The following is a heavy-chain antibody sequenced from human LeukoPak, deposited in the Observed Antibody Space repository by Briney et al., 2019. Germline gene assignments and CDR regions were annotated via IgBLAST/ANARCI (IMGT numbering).Heavy chain of an antibody. CDR3: ARGGVLGYCSSTSCSPFDY. CDR1: GLTFSNYA. J-gene: IGHJ4*02. D-gene: IGHD2-2*01. Sequence: GGSLRLSCAASGLTFSNYALSWVRQAPGKGLEWVSALSSSGGNAKYADSVKGRFTISRDNSKNTLFLQMNSLSAEDTAVYYCARGGVLGYCSSTSCSPFDYWGQGTLVTVSS. V-gene: IGHV3-23*01. CDR2: LSSSGGNA.